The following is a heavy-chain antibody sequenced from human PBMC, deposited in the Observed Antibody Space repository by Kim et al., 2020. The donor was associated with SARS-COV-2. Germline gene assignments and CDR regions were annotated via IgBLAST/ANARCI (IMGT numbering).Heavy chain of an antibody. CDR2: INHSGST. Sequence: SETLSLTCAVYGVSFSGYYWSWIRQPPGKGLEWIGEINHSGSTNYNPSLKSRVTISVDTSKNQFSLKLSSVTAADTAVYYCARTAGYYDSSGYIVFDYWGQGTLVTVSS. CDR3: ARTAGYYDSSGYIVFDY. CDR1: GVSFSGYY. J-gene: IGHJ4*02. D-gene: IGHD3-22*01. V-gene: IGHV4-34*01.